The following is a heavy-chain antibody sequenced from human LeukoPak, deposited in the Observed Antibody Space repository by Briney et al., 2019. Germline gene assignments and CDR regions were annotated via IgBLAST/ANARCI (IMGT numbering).Heavy chain of an antibody. CDR3: ARDGVMTTSYYYYGMDV. J-gene: IGHJ6*02. D-gene: IGHD2/OR15-2a*01. CDR2: IYYSGST. V-gene: IGHV4-59*01. Sequence: PSETLSLTCTVSGGSISSYYWSWIRQPPGKGLEWIGYIYYSGSTNYNPSLKSRVTISVDTSKNQFSLKLSSVTAADTAVYYGARDGVMTTSYYYYGMDVWGQGTTVTVSS. CDR1: GGSISSYY.